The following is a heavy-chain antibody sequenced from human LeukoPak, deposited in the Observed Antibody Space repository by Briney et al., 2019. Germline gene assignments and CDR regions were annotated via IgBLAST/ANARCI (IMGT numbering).Heavy chain of an antibody. D-gene: IGHD3-3*01. Sequence: ASVKVSCKASGYTFTSYGISWVRQAPGQGLEWMGWISAHNGNIKCAQKIQGRVTMTTDTSTSTAYMELRSLRSDDTAVYYCARDTSYDFWSDPTELFDIWGQGTMVTVS. J-gene: IGHJ3*02. CDR3: ARDTSYDFWSDPTELFDI. CDR2: ISAHNGNI. CDR1: GYTFTSYG. V-gene: IGHV1-18*01.